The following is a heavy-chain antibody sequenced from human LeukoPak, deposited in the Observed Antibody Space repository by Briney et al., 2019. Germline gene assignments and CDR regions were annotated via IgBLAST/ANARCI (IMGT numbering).Heavy chain of an antibody. CDR1: GVTFSGDE. CDR2: ISGSGSTI. Sequence: GGALRLSCAASGVTFSGDEMSWVRQAPGKGRERGSYISGSGSTIYYAESVKGGFTISRDNAKNSLYLQMNSLRAEDTAVYYCARVLSDYDFWSGYRPSSSDYWGQGTLVTVSS. D-gene: IGHD3-3*01. V-gene: IGHV3-48*03. CDR3: ARVLSDYDFWSGYRPSSSDY. J-gene: IGHJ4*02.